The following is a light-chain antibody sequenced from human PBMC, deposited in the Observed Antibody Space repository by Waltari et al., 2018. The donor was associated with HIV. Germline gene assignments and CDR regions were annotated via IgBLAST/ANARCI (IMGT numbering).Light chain of an antibody. CDR3: AAWDDTLNGFV. V-gene: IGLV7-46*01. CDR2: DTS. CDR1: TGAVTSGHY. J-gene: IGLJ1*01. Sequence: QAVVTQEPSLTVSPGGTVTLTCGSSTGAVTSGHYPYWFQQKPGQAPRTLIYDTSNKHSGTPARFSGSLLGGKAALTLSGARPEDEADYYCAAWDDTLNGFVFGSGTRVTVL.